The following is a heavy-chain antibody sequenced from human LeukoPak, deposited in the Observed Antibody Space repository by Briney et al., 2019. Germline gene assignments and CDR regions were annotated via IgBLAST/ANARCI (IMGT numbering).Heavy chain of an antibody. CDR1: GGSISSCY. Sequence: PSETLSLTCTVSGGSISSCYWSWIRQPAGKGLEWIGRIYTSGSTNYNPSLKSRVTMSVDTSKNQFSLKLSSMTAADTAVYYCARSGGHYDFWSGYHPFDYWGQGTLVTVSS. D-gene: IGHD3-3*01. J-gene: IGHJ4*02. CDR2: IYTSGST. CDR3: ARSGGHYDFWSGYHPFDY. V-gene: IGHV4-4*07.